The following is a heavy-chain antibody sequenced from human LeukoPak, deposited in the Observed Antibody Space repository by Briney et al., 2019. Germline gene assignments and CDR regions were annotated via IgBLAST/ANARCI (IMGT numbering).Heavy chain of an antibody. V-gene: IGHV4-39*01. Sequence: SETLTLTCTVSGVSIGRSDDFWGWIRQPPGKGREWIGNVYYIGTTYYNPSLKGRVTISVDTSKNQVSLKLSSVTAADTAVYHCARQFASGSYNYWGQGTPVTVSS. CDR2: VYYIGTT. CDR3: ARQFASGSYNY. CDR1: GVSIGRSDDF. J-gene: IGHJ4*02. D-gene: IGHD3-10*01.